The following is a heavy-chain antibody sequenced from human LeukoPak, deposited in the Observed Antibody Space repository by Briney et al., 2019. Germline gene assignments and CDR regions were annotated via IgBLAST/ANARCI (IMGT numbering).Heavy chain of an antibody. CDR1: GCTFSSYA. Sequence: GASVKVSCKASGCTFSSYAISWVRQAPGQGLEWMGGIIPIFGTANYAQKFQGRVTITADKSTSTAYMELSSLRSEDTAVYYCARDIQGSGWYGVYFDYWGQGTLVTVSS. CDR3: ARDIQGSGWYGVYFDY. D-gene: IGHD6-19*01. J-gene: IGHJ4*02. V-gene: IGHV1-69*06. CDR2: IIPIFGTA.